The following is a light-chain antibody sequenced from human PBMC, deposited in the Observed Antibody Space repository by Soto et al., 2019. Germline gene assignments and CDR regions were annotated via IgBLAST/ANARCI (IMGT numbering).Light chain of an antibody. CDR2: SNN. Sequence: QLVLTQPPSASGTPGQRVTISCSGSSSNIGSNYVYWYQQLPGTAPKLLICSNNQRPSGVPDRFSGSKSGTSASLAISGLRSEDEADYYCAAWDDSLSGWVFGGGTKLTVL. J-gene: IGLJ3*02. V-gene: IGLV1-47*02. CDR1: SSNIGSNY. CDR3: AAWDDSLSGWV.